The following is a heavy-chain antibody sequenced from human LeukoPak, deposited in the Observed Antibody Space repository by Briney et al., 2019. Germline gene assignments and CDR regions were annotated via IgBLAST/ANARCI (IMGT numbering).Heavy chain of an antibody. CDR1: GGSFSGYY. V-gene: IGHV4-34*01. CDR3: ARRRVVVAAISKTRGINWFDP. Sequence: NASETLSLTCAVYGGSFSGYYWSWIRQPPGKGLEWIGEINHSGSTNYNPSLKSRVTISVDTSKNQFSLKLSSVTAADTAVYYCARRRVVVAAISKTRGINWFDPWGQGTLVTVSS. D-gene: IGHD2-15*01. J-gene: IGHJ5*02. CDR2: INHSGST.